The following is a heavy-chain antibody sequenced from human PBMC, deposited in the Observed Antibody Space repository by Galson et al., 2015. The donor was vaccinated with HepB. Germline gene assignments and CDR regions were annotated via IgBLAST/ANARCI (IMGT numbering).Heavy chain of an antibody. J-gene: IGHJ6*03. CDR2: TSGSGGST. D-gene: IGHD1-26*01. CDR1: GFTFSSYA. CDR3: ARQPKYIVGAVYYYYMDV. Sequence: SLRLSCAASGFTFSSYAMSWVRQAPGKGLEWVSATSGSGGSTYYADSVKGRFTISRDNSKNTLYLQMNSLRAEDTAVYYCARQPKYIVGAVYYYYMDVWGKGTTVTVSS. V-gene: IGHV3-23*01.